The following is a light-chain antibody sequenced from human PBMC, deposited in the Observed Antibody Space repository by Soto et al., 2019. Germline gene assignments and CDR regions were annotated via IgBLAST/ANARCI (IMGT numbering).Light chain of an antibody. CDR1: QTVSGSY. Sequence: NVLTQSPGTLSLSPGERATLSCRASQTVSGSYVAWYQQKPGQTPRLLIYGAFSRATGIPDRFSGSGSGTDFTLTISRLEPEDFAVYFCQQYRNSQLTFGGGTKVDIK. J-gene: IGKJ4*01. CDR3: QQYRNSQLT. CDR2: GAF. V-gene: IGKV3-20*01.